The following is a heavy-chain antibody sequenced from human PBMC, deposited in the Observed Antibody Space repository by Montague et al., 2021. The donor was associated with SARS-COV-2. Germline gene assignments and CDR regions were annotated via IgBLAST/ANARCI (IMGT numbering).Heavy chain of an antibody. J-gene: IGHJ6*02. V-gene: IGHV4-34*01. CDR2: INHSGST. CDR1: GGSFSGYY. Sequence: SETLSLTCAVYGGSFSGYYWTWIRQSPRKGLEWIGEINHSGSTNYIPSLKSRVTISVDTSKNQFSLKLSSVTAADTAVYYCACGEITTRGLIYYYGMDVWGQGTTVTVSS. CDR3: ACGEITTRGLIYYYGMDV. D-gene: IGHD4-11*01.